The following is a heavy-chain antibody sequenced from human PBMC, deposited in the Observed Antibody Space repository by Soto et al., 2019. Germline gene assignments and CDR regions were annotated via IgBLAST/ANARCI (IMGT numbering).Heavy chain of an antibody. D-gene: IGHD3-10*01. V-gene: IGHV1-8*01. CDR3: AKITMVRGVIITYNY. CDR2: MNPNSGNT. CDR1: GYTFTSYD. Sequence: ASVKVSCKASGYTFTSYDINWVRQATGQGLEWMGWMNPNSGNTGYAQKFQGRVTMTRNTSISTAYMELSSLRSEDTAVYYCAKITMVRGVIITYNYWGQGTLVTVSS. J-gene: IGHJ4*02.